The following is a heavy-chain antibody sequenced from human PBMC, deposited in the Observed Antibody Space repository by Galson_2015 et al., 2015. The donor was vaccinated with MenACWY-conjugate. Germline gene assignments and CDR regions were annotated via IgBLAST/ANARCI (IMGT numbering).Heavy chain of an antibody. V-gene: IGHV3-64D*06. J-gene: IGHJ5*01. Sequence: SLRLSCAASGFTFSNYAMHWVRQAPGKGLEYVSTITHNGVNTYYADSVKGRFIISRDNSKNTLYLQMSSLRPEDTAVFYCVKDLSVNFSDDSWGQGTLVTVSS. CDR3: VKDLSVNFSDDS. CDR1: GFTFSNYA. D-gene: IGHD5/OR15-5a*01. CDR2: ITHNGVNT.